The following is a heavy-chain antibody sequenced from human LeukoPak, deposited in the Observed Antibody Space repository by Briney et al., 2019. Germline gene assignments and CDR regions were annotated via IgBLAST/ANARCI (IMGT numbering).Heavy chain of an antibody. CDR1: GSIFTTYA. CDR2: IRCGGGNI. CDR3: AKDMSGYNNYPDV. J-gene: IGHJ6*02. Sequence: HSGGSLRLSCAATGSIFTTYAMIWVRQAPGKGLEWVSTIRCGGGNILYADCVKGRFNIYRVNSKNTLYLQMNSLRAEDTAIYYCAKDMSGYNNYPDVWGQGTTVTVSS. V-gene: IGHV3-23*01. D-gene: IGHD5-24*01.